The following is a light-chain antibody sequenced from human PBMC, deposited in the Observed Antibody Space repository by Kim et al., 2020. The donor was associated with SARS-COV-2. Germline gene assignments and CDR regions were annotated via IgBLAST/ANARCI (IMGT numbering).Light chain of an antibody. CDR1: QSVSSSY. CDR2: GAS. Sequence: LSPGESATPSCRASQSVSSSYLAWYQQKPGQAPRLLIYGASSRATGIPDRFSGSGSGTDFTRTISRLEPEDFAVYYCQQYGSSPYTFGQGTKLEI. J-gene: IGKJ2*01. CDR3: QQYGSSPYT. V-gene: IGKV3-20*01.